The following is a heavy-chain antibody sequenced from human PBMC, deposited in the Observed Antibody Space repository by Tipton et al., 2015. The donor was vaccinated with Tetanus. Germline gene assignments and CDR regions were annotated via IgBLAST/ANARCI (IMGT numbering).Heavy chain of an antibody. CDR1: GASISGYY. CDR3: ARTGLFGPRPAFDS. CDR2: IHYTGST. V-gene: IGHV4-59*01. J-gene: IGHJ4*02. D-gene: IGHD3-10*02. Sequence: LRLSCSVSGASISGYYWNWIRQPPGKGLEWIGYIHYTGSTNYNPSLKSRVTLSSDTSKAQFSLKLNSVTPADTAISYCARTGLFGPRPAFDSWGLLTLVPVPS.